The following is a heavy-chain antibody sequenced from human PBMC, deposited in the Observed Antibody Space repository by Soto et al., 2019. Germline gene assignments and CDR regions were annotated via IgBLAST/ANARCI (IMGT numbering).Heavy chain of an antibody. D-gene: IGHD2-21*02. CDR3: ARDSCGGDCYPYWYFVL. CDR2: IIPIFGTA. Sequence: QVQLVQSGAEVKKPGSSVKVSCKASGGTFSSYAISWVRQAPGQGLEWMGGIIPIFGTANYAQKFQGRVTITADDSTSTAYMELCSLGSEDTAVYYCARDSCGGDCYPYWYFVLWGRGTLVTVSS. V-gene: IGHV1-69*01. CDR1: GGTFSSYA. J-gene: IGHJ2*01.